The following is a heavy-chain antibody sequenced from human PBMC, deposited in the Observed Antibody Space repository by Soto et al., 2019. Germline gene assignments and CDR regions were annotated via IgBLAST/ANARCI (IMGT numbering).Heavy chain of an antibody. CDR3: AKDRDFWGGYYKQRGFDY. V-gene: IGHV3-23*01. J-gene: IGHJ4*02. CDR1: GFTFSTYA. CDR2: ISGSGGTT. Sequence: EVQLLESGGGLVQPGGSLRISCAASGFTFSTYAMGWVLQAPGKGLEWVSAISGSGGTTHYADDVKGRFTISRDSAKNTLYLQMNSLRVEDTAVYYCAKDRDFWGGYYKQRGFDYWGQGTLVTVSS. D-gene: IGHD3-3*01.